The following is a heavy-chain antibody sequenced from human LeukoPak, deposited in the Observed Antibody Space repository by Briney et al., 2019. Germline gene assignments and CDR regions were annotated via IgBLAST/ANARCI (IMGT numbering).Heavy chain of an antibody. D-gene: IGHD2-2*01. V-gene: IGHV4-61*02. CDR3: ARSHWGYCSSTSCYNYYFDY. CDR1: GSSISSGSYY. CDR2: IYTSGST. J-gene: IGHJ4*02. Sequence: SQTLSLTCTVSGSSISSGSYYWSWIGQPAGKGLEWIGRIYTSGSTNYNPSLKSRVTISVDTSKNQFSLKLSSVTAADTAVYYCARSHWGYCSSTSCYNYYFDYWGQGTLVIVSS.